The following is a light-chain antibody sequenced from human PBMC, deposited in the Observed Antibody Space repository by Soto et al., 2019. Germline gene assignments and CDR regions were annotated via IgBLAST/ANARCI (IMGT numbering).Light chain of an antibody. CDR3: QQSYSTPPT. V-gene: IGKV3-20*01. J-gene: IGKJ1*01. Sequence: EVVLTQSPGTLSLSPGERATLSCRASQTVRNNYLAWYQQKPGQAPRLLIYDASSRATGIPDRFSGGGSGTDFTLTISSLQPEDFATYYCQQSYSTPPTFGQGTKVDIK. CDR1: QTVRNNY. CDR2: DAS.